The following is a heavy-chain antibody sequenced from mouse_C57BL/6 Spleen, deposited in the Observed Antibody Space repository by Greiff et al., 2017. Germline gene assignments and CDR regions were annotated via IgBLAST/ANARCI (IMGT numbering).Heavy chain of an antibody. D-gene: IGHD1-1*01. J-gene: IGHJ3*01. Sequence: QLQQSGAELVRPGASVTLSCKASGYTFTDYEMHWVKQTPVHGLEWIGAIDPETGGTAYNQKFKGKAILTADKSSSTAYMELRSLTSEDSAVYYCTRSAFITTVAPLAYWGQGTLVTVSA. CDR1: GYTFTDYE. CDR3: TRSAFITTVAPLAY. CDR2: IDPETGGT. V-gene: IGHV1-15*01.